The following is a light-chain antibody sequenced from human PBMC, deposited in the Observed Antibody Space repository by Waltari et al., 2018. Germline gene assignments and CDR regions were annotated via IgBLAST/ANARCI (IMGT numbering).Light chain of an antibody. Sequence: EIVLTQSPDTLSLSPGERATLSCRASQSVSSYLAWYQQKRGQAPRLLIYGASNRATGIPARVSGSGSGTDFTLTISTLEPEDFAVYYCQQRSNWPLTFGGGTKVEIK. CDR2: GAS. J-gene: IGKJ4*01. V-gene: IGKV3-11*01. CDR1: QSVSSY. CDR3: QQRSNWPLT.